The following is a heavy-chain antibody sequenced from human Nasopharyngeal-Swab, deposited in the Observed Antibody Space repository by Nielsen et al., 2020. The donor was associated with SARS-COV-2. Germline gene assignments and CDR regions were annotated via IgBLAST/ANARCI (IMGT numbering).Heavy chain of an antibody. V-gene: IGHV1-2*02. Sequence: ASVKVSCKASGYSFTSYYMYWVRQAPGQGLEWMGWINPNSGDTNFAQKFQGRVTMTRDTSISTAYMELSSLRSDDTAVYYCARAIGIGEYYYGMDVWGQGTTVTVSS. J-gene: IGHJ6*02. CDR3: ARAIGIGEYYYGMDV. CDR1: GYSFTSYY. D-gene: IGHD3-3*01. CDR2: INPNSGDT.